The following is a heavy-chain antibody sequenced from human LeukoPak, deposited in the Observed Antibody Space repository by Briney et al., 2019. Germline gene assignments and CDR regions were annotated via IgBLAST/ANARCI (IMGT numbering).Heavy chain of an antibody. D-gene: IGHD6-13*01. Sequence: GGSLRLSCAASGFTFSNFAMTWVRQAPGKGLEWVSSIVGSSSTYYADSLKGRFTISRDNAKNSLYLQMNSLRAEDTAVYYCVRIGAGSSRDYWGQGTLVTVSS. CDR2: IVGSSST. CDR3: VRIGAGSSRDY. V-gene: IGHV3-21*01. J-gene: IGHJ4*02. CDR1: GFTFSNFA.